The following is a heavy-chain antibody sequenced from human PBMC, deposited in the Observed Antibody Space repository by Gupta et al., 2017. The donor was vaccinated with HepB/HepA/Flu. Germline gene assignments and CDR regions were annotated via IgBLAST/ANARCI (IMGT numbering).Heavy chain of an antibody. V-gene: IGHV3-20*04. CDR1: GFTFGYHG. CDR3: ARGYNDIKAFYYGMDV. D-gene: IGHD3-10*01. Sequence: EVQLMESGGRVIRPGGSLRLSCSASGFTFGYHGMSWVRHAPGKGLEWVSGITYNGGSTAYADSVKGRFTISRDNAENSLYLQMDSLRAEDTALYFCARGYNDIKAFYYGMDVWGQGTTVTVSS. CDR2: ITYNGGST. J-gene: IGHJ6*02.